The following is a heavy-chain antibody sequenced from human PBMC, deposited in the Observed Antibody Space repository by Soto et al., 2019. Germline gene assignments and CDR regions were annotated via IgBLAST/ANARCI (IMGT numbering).Heavy chain of an antibody. V-gene: IGHV1-46*01. J-gene: IGHJ4*02. CDR1: GYTFTSYY. Sequence: ASVKFSCKASGYTFTSYYMHWVRQAPGQGLEWMGIINPSGGSTSYAQKFQGRVTMTRDTSTSTVYMELSSLRAEDTAMYYCACWGHIVPVAPSDFDRWGQGTLVAVSS. CDR3: ACWGHIVPVAPSDFDR. D-gene: IGHD2-8*02. CDR2: INPSGGST.